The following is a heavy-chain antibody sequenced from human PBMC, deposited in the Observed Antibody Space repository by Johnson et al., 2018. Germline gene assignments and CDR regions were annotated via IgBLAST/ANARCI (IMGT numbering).Heavy chain of an antibody. V-gene: IGHV5-51*01. CDR3: ARHDHGDYTNAFDI. Sequence: VQLVQAGAEVKKPGESLQISCKGSGYTFSTHWIGWVRQMPGKGLEFMGLIYPGDSDTRYSPSFQGQVTIPADNSISTAHLHWRSLKASDTAIYYCARHDHGDYTNAFDIWGHGTMVTVSS. D-gene: IGHD4-17*01. CDR2: IYPGDSDT. J-gene: IGHJ3*02. CDR1: GYTFSTHW.